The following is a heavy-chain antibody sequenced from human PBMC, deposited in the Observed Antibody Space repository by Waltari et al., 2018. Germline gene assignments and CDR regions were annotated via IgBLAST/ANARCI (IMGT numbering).Heavy chain of an antibody. J-gene: IGHJ4*02. Sequence: EVQVVESGGGLIQPGGSLRLSCAVSGFIVSSNYMIWVRQAPGMGLEWVSVLYNDGTTHYVDSVEGRFTISRDHSDNTLHLQMSSLRAEDTAVYYCAESRAAAGLDSWGQGTLVTVSS. V-gene: IGHV3-53*01. CDR3: AESRAAAGLDS. CDR2: LYNDGTT. D-gene: IGHD6-13*01. CDR1: GFIVSSNY.